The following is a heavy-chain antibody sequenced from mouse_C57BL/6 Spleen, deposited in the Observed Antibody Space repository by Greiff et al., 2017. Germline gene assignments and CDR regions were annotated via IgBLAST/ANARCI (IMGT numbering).Heavy chain of an antibody. CDR2: ISYDGSN. Sequence: ESGPGLVKPSQSLSLTCSVTGYSITSGYYWNWIRQFPGNKLEWMGYISYDGSNNYNPSLKNRISITRDTSKNQFFLKLNSVTTEDTATYYCAREGHYDYDYAMDYWGQGTSVTVSS. J-gene: IGHJ4*01. CDR3: AREGHYDYDYAMDY. CDR1: GYSITSGYY. V-gene: IGHV3-6*01. D-gene: IGHD2-4*01.